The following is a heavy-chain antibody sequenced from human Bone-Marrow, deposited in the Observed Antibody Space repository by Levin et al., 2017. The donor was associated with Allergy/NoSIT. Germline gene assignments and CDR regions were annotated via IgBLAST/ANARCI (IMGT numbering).Heavy chain of an antibody. J-gene: IGHJ6*02. V-gene: IGHV1-2*02. Sequence: ASVKVSCKASGYTFTGYYMHWVRQAPGQGLEWMGWINPNSGGTNYAQKFQGRVTMTRDTSISTAYMELSRLRSDDTAVYYCARTIPQNYDFWSGYSPRLDYYYGMDVWGQGTTVTVSS. CDR1: GYTFTGYY. CDR3: ARTIPQNYDFWSGYSPRLDYYYGMDV. D-gene: IGHD3-3*01. CDR2: INPNSGGT.